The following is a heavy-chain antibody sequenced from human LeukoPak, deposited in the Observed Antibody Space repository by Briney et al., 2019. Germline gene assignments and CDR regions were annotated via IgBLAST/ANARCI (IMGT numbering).Heavy chain of an antibody. Sequence: SETLSLTCTVSGGSISSGHYYWTWIRQPAGKGLEWIGRIYTSGSTNYNPSLKSRVTISVDTSKIQFSLKLNSVTAADTAVYYCARETWSCRSTSCSATNDAFDIWGQGTVVTVSS. CDR3: ARETWSCRSTSCSATNDAFDI. CDR1: GGSISSGHYY. CDR2: IYTSGST. J-gene: IGHJ3*02. V-gene: IGHV4-61*02. D-gene: IGHD2-2*01.